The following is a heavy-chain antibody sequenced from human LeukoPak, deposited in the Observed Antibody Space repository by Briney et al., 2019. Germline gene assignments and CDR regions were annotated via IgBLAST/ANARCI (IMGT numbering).Heavy chain of an antibody. V-gene: IGHV3-30*03. Sequence: GGSLRLSCAASGFTFSSYGMHWVRQAPGKGLEWVAVISYDGSNKYYADSVKGRFTISRDNSKNTLYLQMNSLRAEDTAVYYCARDPPAVAINTYGWGQGTLVTVSS. CDR2: ISYDGSNK. CDR3: ARDPPAVAINTYG. D-gene: IGHD5-24*01. CDR1: GFTFSSYG. J-gene: IGHJ4*02.